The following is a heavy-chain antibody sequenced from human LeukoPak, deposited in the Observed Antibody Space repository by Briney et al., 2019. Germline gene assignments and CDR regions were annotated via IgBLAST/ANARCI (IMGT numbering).Heavy chain of an antibody. Sequence: ASVKVSCKASGYTFNSYDINRVRQATGQGLEWMGWMNPNSGNTGYAQKFQGRVTMTRNTSISTAYMELSSLRSEDTAVYYCARGRRVGPPYSRERAVDYWGQGTLVTVSS. D-gene: IGHD6-13*01. J-gene: IGHJ4*02. CDR2: MNPNSGNT. V-gene: IGHV1-8*01. CDR1: GYTFNSYD. CDR3: ARGRRVGPPYSRERAVDY.